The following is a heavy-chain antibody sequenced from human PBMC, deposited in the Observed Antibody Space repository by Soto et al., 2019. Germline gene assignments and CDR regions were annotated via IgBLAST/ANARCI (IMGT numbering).Heavy chain of an antibody. V-gene: IGHV4-4*02. Sequence: QVQLQESGPGLVKPSGTLSLTCAVSGDSVSSPYYWCWVRQPPGKGLEWIGEVFHTGTTSYNPSLRSRVTIPMDQSINQLSLYLSSVTAADTAVYYCARSAGWYAVHSWGPGTLVIVSS. CDR2: VFHTGTT. CDR3: ARSAGWYAVHS. D-gene: IGHD6-19*01. J-gene: IGHJ4*02. CDR1: GDSVSSPYY.